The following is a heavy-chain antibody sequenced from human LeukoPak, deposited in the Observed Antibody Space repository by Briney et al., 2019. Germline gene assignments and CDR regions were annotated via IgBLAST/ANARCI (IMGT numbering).Heavy chain of an antibody. CDR2: VYYSGST. Sequence: PSETLSLTCTVSGGSISSSRYYWGWIRQPPGKGLEWIGSVYYSGSTYYNPSLKSRVTISVDTSKNQFSLKLSSVAAADTAVYYCARRGTVGNWFDPWGQGTLVTVSS. D-gene: IGHD1-1*01. V-gene: IGHV4-39*01. CDR1: GGSISSSRYY. J-gene: IGHJ5*02. CDR3: ARRGTVGNWFDP.